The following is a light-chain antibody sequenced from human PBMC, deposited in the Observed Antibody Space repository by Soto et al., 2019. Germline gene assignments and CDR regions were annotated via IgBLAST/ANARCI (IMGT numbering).Light chain of an antibody. J-gene: IGLJ3*02. CDR1: SSDIGGYNL. Sequence: QSALTQPASVSGSPGQSITISCTGTSSDIGGYNLVSWYQQHPGKAPKLVIYEGTKRPSGVSIRFSGSKSGNTASLAISGLQAEGEADYYCCSYSDSSTNWVFGGGTKLTVL. CDR2: EGT. CDR3: CSYSDSSTNWV. V-gene: IGLV2-23*01.